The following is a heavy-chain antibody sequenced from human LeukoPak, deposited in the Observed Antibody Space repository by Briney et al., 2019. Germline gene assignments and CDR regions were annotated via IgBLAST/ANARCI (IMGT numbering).Heavy chain of an antibody. CDR1: EFSFNSYG. D-gene: IGHD3-3*01. Sequence: GGSLRLSCAASEFSFNSYGINWVRQAPGKGLEWVSYISSGSTTIYYADSVKGRFTISRDNAQKSVYLQMNSLRAEDTAVYYCARDFGQSYGMDVWGQGTTVTVSS. CDR3: ARDFGQSYGMDV. V-gene: IGHV3-48*01. J-gene: IGHJ6*02. CDR2: ISSGSTTI.